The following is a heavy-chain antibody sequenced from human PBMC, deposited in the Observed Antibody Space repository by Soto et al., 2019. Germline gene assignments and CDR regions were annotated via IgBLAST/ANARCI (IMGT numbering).Heavy chain of an antibody. J-gene: IGHJ3*02. D-gene: IGHD3-10*01. CDR3: AKDFYYGSGSYTGSGAFDI. V-gene: IGHV3-43*01. CDR1: GFTFDDYT. CDR2: ISWDGSGT. Sequence: EVQLVESGGVVVQPGGSLRLFCAASGFTFDDYTMHWVRQAPGKGLEWVSLISWDGSGTYYADSVKGRFTISRDNSKNSLYLQMNSLRTEDTALYYCAKDFYYGSGSYTGSGAFDIWGQGTMVTVSP.